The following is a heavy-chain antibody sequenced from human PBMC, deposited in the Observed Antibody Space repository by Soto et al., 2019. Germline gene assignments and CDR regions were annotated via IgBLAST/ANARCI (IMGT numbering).Heavy chain of an antibody. V-gene: IGHV3-49*03. CDR3: TRDYGYGDLSEFVAFDI. J-gene: IGHJ3*02. D-gene: IGHD4-17*01. Sequence: PGGSLRLSCTASGFPFGDYAMSWFRPAPGKGLEWVGFIRSKAYGGTTEYAASVKGRFTISRDDSKSIAYLQMNSLKTEDTAVYYCTRDYGYGDLSEFVAFDIWGQGTMVTVSS. CDR1: GFPFGDYA. CDR2: IRSKAYGGTT.